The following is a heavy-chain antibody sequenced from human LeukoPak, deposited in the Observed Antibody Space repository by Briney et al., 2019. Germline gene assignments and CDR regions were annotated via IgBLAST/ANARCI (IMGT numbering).Heavy chain of an antibody. CDR2: IYYSGNT. D-gene: IGHD5-12*01. V-gene: IGHV4-39*07. CDR1: GGSISSSSYY. J-gene: IGHJ4*02. Sequence: SETLSLTCTVSGGSISSSSYYWGWIRQPPGKGLEWIGSIYYSGNTYYNPSLKSRVTISVDTSKNQFSLKLRSVTAADTAEYYCARVSGYHWESFYDYWGQGTLVTVSS. CDR3: ARVSGYHWESFYDY.